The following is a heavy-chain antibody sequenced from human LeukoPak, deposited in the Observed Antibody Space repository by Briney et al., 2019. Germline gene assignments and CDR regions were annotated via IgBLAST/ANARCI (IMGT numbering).Heavy chain of an antibody. CDR2: IYYSGST. CDR3: ARVGRDDASDI. V-gene: IGHV4-59*01. CDR1: GGSISSYY. Sequence: SETLSLTCTVSGGSISSYYWSWIRQPPGKGLEWIGYIYYSGSTNYNPSLKSRVTISVDTSKNQFSLKLSSVTAADTAVYYCARVGRDDASDIWGQGTMVTVSS. J-gene: IGHJ3*02.